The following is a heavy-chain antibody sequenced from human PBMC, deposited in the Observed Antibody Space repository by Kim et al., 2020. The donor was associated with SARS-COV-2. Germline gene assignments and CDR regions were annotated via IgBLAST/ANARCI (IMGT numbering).Heavy chain of an antibody. Sequence: GGSLRLSCAASGFTFNSYWMHWVRQAPGKGLVWVSRINTDGSSRTYADSVKGRFTISRDNAKNTLSLQMNSLRAEDTAVYYCTRAYQNGGSSSYWGQGTLVTVSS. CDR1: GFTFNSYW. CDR3: TRAYQNGGSSSY. V-gene: IGHV3-74*01. D-gene: IGHD2-15*01. J-gene: IGHJ4*02. CDR2: INTDGSSR.